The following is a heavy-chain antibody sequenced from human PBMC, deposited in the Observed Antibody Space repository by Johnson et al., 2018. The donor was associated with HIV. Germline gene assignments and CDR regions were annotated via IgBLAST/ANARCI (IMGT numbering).Heavy chain of an antibody. J-gene: IGHJ3*02. CDR1: GLTFSSYG. CDR2: ISYDGSNK. Sequence: QMLLVESGGGVVQPGQSLRLSCAASGLTFSSYGMHWVRQAPGKGLEWVALISYDGSNKYYADSGKGRLTISREHSKNTLYLQMNSLRPEDTAVYYCAKPFPRWFAPLETAFDIWGQGTMVTVSS. D-gene: IGHD3-9*01. V-gene: IGHV3-30*18. CDR3: AKPFPRWFAPLETAFDI.